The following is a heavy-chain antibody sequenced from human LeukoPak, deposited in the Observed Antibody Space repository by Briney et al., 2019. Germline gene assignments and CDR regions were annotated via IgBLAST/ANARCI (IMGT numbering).Heavy chain of an antibody. Sequence: SEPLSLTCTVWGGPISSYYWSWIRQPPGKGREWIGYIYYSGSTNYNPSLKSRVTISVDTSKNQFSLKLSSVTAADTAVYYCAREGYYDSSGSFDYWGQGTLVTVSS. CDR2: IYYSGST. D-gene: IGHD3-22*01. CDR1: GGPISSYY. CDR3: AREGYYDSSGSFDY. J-gene: IGHJ4*02. V-gene: IGHV4-59*01.